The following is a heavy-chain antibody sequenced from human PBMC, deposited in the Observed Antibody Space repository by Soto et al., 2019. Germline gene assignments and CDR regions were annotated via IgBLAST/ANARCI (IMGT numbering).Heavy chain of an antibody. D-gene: IGHD5-18*01. J-gene: IGHJ5*02. V-gene: IGHV4-61*08. CDR1: GGSISSSGYY. CDR3: AREGYSYGQPGWFDP. CDR2: ISYSGST. Sequence: SETLSLTCTVSGGSISSSGYYWGWIRQPPGKGLEWIGTISYSGSTNYNPSLKSRVTISVDTSKNQFSLKLSSVTAADTAVYYCAREGYSYGQPGWFDPWGQGTLVTVSS.